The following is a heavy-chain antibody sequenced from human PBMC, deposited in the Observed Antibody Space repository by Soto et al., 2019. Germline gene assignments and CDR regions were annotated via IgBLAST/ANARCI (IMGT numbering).Heavy chain of an antibody. CDR3: ARARATIAAAAIFDC. Sequence: SETLSLTCAVSGGSISTSNWWSWVRQPPGKGLEWIGEVYRTGSTNYNPSLESRLTISVDKSKNQFSLKLTSVTAADTAVYYCARARATIAAAAIFDCWGQGTQVT. CDR1: GGSISTSNW. D-gene: IGHD6-13*01. V-gene: IGHV4-4*02. J-gene: IGHJ4*02. CDR2: VYRTGST.